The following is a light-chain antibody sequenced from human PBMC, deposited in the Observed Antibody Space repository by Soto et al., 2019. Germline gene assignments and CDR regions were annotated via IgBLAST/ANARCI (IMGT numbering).Light chain of an antibody. CDR1: QSVSSN. CDR2: GAS. CDR3: QQYNNWPLT. J-gene: IGKJ4*01. V-gene: IGKV3-15*01. Sequence: EIVMTQSPATLSVSPGERATLSCRASQSVSSNLAWYQQKPGQAPRPLIYGASTRATGIPARFSGSGSGTDFTLTISSLQSQDFAGYYCQQYNNWPLTFGGGTKVEIK.